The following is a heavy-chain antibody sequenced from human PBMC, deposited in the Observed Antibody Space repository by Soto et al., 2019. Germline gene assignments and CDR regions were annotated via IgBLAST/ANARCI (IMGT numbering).Heavy chain of an antibody. J-gene: IGHJ6*02. Sequence: GGSLRLSCAASGFTFSNYIINWVRQAPGRGLEWVSSISSSSTYKYYADSVKGRFTISRDNAKNSLYLQMNSLRAEDTAVYYCARDPSPYDFWIGSKRPYGLDVWGQGTTVTVSS. V-gene: IGHV3-21*01. D-gene: IGHD3-3*01. CDR3: ARDPSPYDFWIGSKRPYGLDV. CDR1: GFTFSNYI. CDR2: ISSSSTYK.